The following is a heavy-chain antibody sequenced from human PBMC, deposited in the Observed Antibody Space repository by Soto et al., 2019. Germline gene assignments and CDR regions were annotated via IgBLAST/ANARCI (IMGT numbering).Heavy chain of an antibody. CDR1: GFTFSSYA. J-gene: IGHJ5*02. D-gene: IGHD6-19*01. Sequence: GGSLRLSCAASGFTFSSYAMSWVRQAPGKGLEWVSAISGSGGSTYYADSVKGRFTISRDNSKNTLYLQMNSLRAEDTAVYYCALSPYSSGWYGSDWFDPWGQGTLVTVSS. CDR3: ALSPYSSGWYGSDWFDP. CDR2: ISGSGGST. V-gene: IGHV3-23*01.